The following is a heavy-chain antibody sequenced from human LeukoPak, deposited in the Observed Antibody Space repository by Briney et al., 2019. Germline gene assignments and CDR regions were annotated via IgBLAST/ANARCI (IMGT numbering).Heavy chain of an antibody. Sequence: GGSLRLSCAASGFTFSSYWMHWVRQTPGKGLMWVSRIESNGLALYADSVRDRFTISRDNAKNTVDLQMNSLSADDTAMYYCARAVTYFYGSVTYDWFESWGQGTLVTVSS. V-gene: IGHV3-74*01. CDR2: IESNGLA. D-gene: IGHD3-10*01. J-gene: IGHJ5*01. CDR1: GFTFSSYW. CDR3: ARAVTYFYGSVTYDWFES.